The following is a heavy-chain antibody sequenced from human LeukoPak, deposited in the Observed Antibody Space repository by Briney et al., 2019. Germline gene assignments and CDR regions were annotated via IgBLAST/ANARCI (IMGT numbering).Heavy chain of an antibody. CDR3: AAPGSYYYCVMEV. CDR1: GGSISSGDYY. J-gene: IGHJ6*02. D-gene: IGHD1-1*01. Sequence: PSETLSLTCTVSGGSISSGDYYWSWIRQPPGKGLEWIGYIYYSGSTYYNPSLKSRVTISVDTSKNQFSLKLSSVTAADTAVYYLAAPGSYYYCVMEVWAKGPRSPSP. V-gene: IGHV4-30-4*01. CDR2: IYYSGST.